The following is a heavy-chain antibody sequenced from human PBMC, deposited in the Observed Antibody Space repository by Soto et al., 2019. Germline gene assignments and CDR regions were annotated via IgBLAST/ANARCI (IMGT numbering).Heavy chain of an antibody. CDR1: GYSFTSYW. J-gene: IGHJ6*04. D-gene: IGHD2-2*01. V-gene: IGHV5-51*04. CDR2: IYPGDCDT. Sequence: GESLKISLKDSGYSFTSYWIGLVGQMPGKGLEWMVIIYPGDCDTICSPSLHCRVAISADQPISTAYLKWSSLKASDPDMYYCARGYCRRTSCSDYYGMDVWGKGNTVPVSS. CDR3: ARGYCRRTSCSDYYGMDV.